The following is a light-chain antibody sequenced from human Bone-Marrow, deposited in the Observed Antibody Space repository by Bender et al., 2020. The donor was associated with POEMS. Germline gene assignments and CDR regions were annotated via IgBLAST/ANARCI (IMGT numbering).Light chain of an antibody. Sequence: SYEVTQPPSVSVSPGQTASITCSGDDLGDKYVAWYQQKPGQSPVFVIYQDTKRPSGIPERFSGSNSGNTATLTISGTQAMDEADYYCQAWDTYSVIFGGGTKLTVL. J-gene: IGLJ2*01. V-gene: IGLV3-1*01. CDR2: QDT. CDR3: QAWDTYSVI. CDR1: DLGDKY.